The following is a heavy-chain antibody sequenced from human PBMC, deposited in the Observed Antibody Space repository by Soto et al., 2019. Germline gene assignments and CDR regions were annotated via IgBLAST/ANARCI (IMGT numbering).Heavy chain of an antibody. CDR3: AKDRGGDTVTDYYYYGMDV. Sequence: GGSLRLSCAASGFTFISYGMHWVRQAPGKGLEWVAVISYDGSNKYYADSVKGRFTISRDNSKNTLYLQMNSLRAEDTAVYYCAKDRGGDTVTDYYYYGMDVWGQGTTVTVSS. D-gene: IGHD4-17*01. CDR1: GFTFISYG. CDR2: ISYDGSNK. V-gene: IGHV3-30*18. J-gene: IGHJ6*02.